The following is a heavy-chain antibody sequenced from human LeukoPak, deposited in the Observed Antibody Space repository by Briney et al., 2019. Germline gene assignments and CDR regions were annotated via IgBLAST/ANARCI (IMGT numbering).Heavy chain of an antibody. D-gene: IGHD4-23*01. CDR2: IYSSGST. CDR3: ARGGKATVVTM. Sequence: SETLSLTYTVSGGSINSYYWSWIRQPAGKGLEWIGRIYSSGSTNYNPSLKSRVSMSVDTSKNQFSLKLTSVTAADTAVYYCARGGKATVVTMWGQGILVTVSS. CDR1: GGSINSYY. V-gene: IGHV4-4*07. J-gene: IGHJ4*02.